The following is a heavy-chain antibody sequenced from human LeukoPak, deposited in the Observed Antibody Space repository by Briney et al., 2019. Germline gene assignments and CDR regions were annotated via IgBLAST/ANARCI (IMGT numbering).Heavy chain of an antibody. J-gene: IGHJ5*02. CDR3: ARDLGQYYDTSDNWFDP. D-gene: IGHD3-22*01. CDR1: GFTFSSYW. CDR2: INNDGSYT. V-gene: IGHV3-74*01. Sequence: PGGSLRLSCAASGFTFSSYWMHWVRQVPGKGLVWVSRINNDGSYTTYADSVKGRFTISRDNAKNTPYLQMNSLRAEDTAVYYCARDLGQYYDTSDNWFDPWGQGTLVTVSS.